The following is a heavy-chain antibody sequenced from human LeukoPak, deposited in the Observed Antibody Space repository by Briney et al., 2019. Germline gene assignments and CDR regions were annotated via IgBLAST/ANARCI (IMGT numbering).Heavy chain of an antibody. D-gene: IGHD6-19*01. J-gene: IGHJ4*02. CDR2: ISGSGGST. V-gene: IGHV3-23*01. CDR3: AKVSSGWTQPDY. Sequence: GGSLRLSCAASGFTFSSYAMSWVRQAPGKGLEWVSAISGSGGSTYYADSVKGRFTISRDNSKNTLYLRMNSLRAEDAAVYYCAKVSSGWTQPDYWGQGTLVTVSS. CDR1: GFTFSSYA.